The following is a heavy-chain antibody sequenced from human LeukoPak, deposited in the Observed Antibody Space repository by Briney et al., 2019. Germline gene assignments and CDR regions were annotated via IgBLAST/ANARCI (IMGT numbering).Heavy chain of an antibody. CDR1: GFTFSSYS. CDR3: ARQMTTVRSSAFDI. CDR2: ISSSSSYI. Sequence: GGSLRLSCAASGFTFSSYSMNWVRQAPGKGLEWVSSISSSSSYIYYADSVKGRFTISRDNAKNSLYLQMNSLRAEDTAVYYCARQMTTVRSSAFDIWGQGTMVTVSS. J-gene: IGHJ3*02. V-gene: IGHV3-21*01. D-gene: IGHD4-17*01.